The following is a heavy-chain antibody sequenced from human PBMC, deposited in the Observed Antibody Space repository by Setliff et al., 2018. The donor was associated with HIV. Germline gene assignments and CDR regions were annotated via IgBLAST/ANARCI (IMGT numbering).Heavy chain of an antibody. Sequence: GGSLRLSCAASGFAFSSHQMSWVRQAPGRGLEWVSSISIGSGGAIDYADSVQGRFTISRDNSKNSLYLQMNGLRVEDTGVYYCARDNLYYNLYDGSPVYGMDVWGQGTTVTVSS. CDR2: ISIGSGGAI. CDR1: GFAFSSHQ. J-gene: IGHJ6*02. CDR3: ARDNLYYNLYDGSPVYGMDV. D-gene: IGHD3-3*01. V-gene: IGHV3-21*01.